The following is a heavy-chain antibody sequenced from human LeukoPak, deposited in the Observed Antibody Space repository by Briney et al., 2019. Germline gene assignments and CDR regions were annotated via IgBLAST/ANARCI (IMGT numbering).Heavy chain of an antibody. CDR1: GFTFSSYA. D-gene: IGHD5-18*01. CDR3: AKMVPVQIWLDFDY. CDR2: ITISGRST. J-gene: IGHJ4*02. Sequence: GGSLRLSCAASGFTFSSYAMSWVRQAPGKGLEWVSAITISGRSTYYADSVRGRFTISRDNSKNTLYLQMHSLRAEDTAVYYCAKMVPVQIWLDFDYWGQGTLVTVPS. V-gene: IGHV3-23*01.